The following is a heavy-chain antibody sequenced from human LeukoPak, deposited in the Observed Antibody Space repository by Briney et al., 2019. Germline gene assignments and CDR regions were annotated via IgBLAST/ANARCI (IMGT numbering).Heavy chain of an antibody. CDR1: GGSISSGSYY. D-gene: IGHD3-22*01. V-gene: IGHV4-39*01. J-gene: IGHJ4*02. CDR3: ARLWDTMIVVVTGYFDY. Sequence: SETLSLTCTVSGGSISSGSYYWGWIRQPPGKGLEWIGSIYYSGSTYYNPSLKSRVTISVDTSKNQFSLKLSSVTAADTAVYYCARLWDTMIVVVTGYFDYWGQGTLVTVSS. CDR2: IYYSGST.